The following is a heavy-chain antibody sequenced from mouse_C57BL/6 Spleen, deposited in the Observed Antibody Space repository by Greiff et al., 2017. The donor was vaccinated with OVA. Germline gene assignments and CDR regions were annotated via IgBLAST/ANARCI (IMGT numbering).Heavy chain of an antibody. CDR1: GYTFTSYW. Sequence: QVQLQQSGAELVKPGASVKLSCKASGYTFTSYWMHWVKQRPGQGLEWIGMIHPNSGSTNYNEKFTSKATLTVDKSSSTAYMQLSSLTSEDSAVYYCASSEGEYFDYWGQGTTLTVSS. CDR3: ASSEGEYFDY. J-gene: IGHJ2*01. CDR2: IHPNSGST. V-gene: IGHV1-64*01.